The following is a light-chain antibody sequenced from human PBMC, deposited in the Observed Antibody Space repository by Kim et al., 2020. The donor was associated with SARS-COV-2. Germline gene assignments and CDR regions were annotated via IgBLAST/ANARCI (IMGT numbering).Light chain of an antibody. J-gene: IGLJ1*01. V-gene: IGLV1-47*01. CDR2: ENY. CDR1: RSNIGSNY. CDR3: AAWDDSLSVHYV. Sequence: QRVTISCSGSRSNIGSNYVYWYQQLPGAAPKLLIYENYQRPSGVPDRFSGSKSGTSASLAISGLRSEDEAHYYCAAWDDSLSVHYVFGTGTKVTV.